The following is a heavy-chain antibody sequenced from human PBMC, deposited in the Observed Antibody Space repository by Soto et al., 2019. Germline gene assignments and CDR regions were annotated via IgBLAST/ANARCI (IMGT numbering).Heavy chain of an antibody. D-gene: IGHD2-2*03. J-gene: IGHJ6*02. Sequence: SDTLSLTSTVSGYSVRTNSYSWGWIRPSPGKGLEWIGTIYSSENTYYNPSLLSRVTISVDTSKNEFSLRLSSVTAADTAVYYCARLNGYCISTNCHGYYGMDVWGQGTTVT. CDR3: ARLNGYCISTNCHGYYGMDV. CDR1: GYSVRTNSYS. V-gene: IGHV4-39*01. CDR2: IYSSENT.